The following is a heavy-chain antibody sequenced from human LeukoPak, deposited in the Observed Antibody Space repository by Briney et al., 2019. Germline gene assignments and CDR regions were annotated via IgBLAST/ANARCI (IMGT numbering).Heavy chain of an antibody. CDR2: IIPILGIA. Sequence: SVKVSCKASGGTFSSYAISWVRQAPGQGLEWMGRIIPILGIANYAQKFQGRVTITADKSTSTAYMELSSLRSGDTAVYYCARVDTAMVIDYWGQGTLVTVSS. CDR3: ARVDTAMVIDY. J-gene: IGHJ4*02. V-gene: IGHV1-69*04. CDR1: GGTFSSYA. D-gene: IGHD5-18*01.